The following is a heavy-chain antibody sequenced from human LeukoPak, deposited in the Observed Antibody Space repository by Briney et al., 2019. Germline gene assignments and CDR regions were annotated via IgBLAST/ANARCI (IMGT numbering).Heavy chain of an antibody. CDR1: GFTFSSYS. CDR3: ASAFSAGFDY. V-gene: IGHV3-21*01. D-gene: IGHD6-13*01. CDR2: ISSSSSYI. J-gene: IGHJ4*02. Sequence: PGGSLRLSCAASGFTFSSYSMNWVRQAPGKGLEWVSSISSSSSYIYYADSVNGRFTISRDNAKNSLYLQMNSLRAEDTAVYYCASAFSAGFDYWGQGTLVTVSS.